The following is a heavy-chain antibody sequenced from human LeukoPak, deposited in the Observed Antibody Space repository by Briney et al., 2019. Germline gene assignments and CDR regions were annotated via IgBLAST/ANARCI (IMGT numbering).Heavy chain of an antibody. V-gene: IGHV1-18*01. CDR1: GYTFTSYG. J-gene: IGHJ6*03. Sequence: ASVKVSCKASGYTFTSYGISWVRQAPGQGLEWMGWISAYNGNTNYAQKLQGRVTMTTDTSTSTAYMELRSLRSDDTAVYYCARFSYSSSLYYYYYMDVWGKGTTVTVSS. CDR2: ISAYNGNT. CDR3: ARFSYSSSLYYYYYMDV. D-gene: IGHD6-6*01.